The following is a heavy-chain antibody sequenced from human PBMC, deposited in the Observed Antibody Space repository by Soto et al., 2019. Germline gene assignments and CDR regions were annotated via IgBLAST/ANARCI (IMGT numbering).Heavy chain of an antibody. Sequence: ASVKVSCKASGYTFTGYYMHWVRQAPGQGLEWMGWINPNSGGTNYAQKFQGRVTMTRDTSISTAYMELSRLRSDDTAVYYCARGRIIVALYYYGMDVWGQGTRVTVSS. CDR2: INPNSGGT. V-gene: IGHV1-2*02. CDR1: GYTFTGYY. D-gene: IGHD5-12*01. J-gene: IGHJ6*02. CDR3: ARGRIIVALYYYGMDV.